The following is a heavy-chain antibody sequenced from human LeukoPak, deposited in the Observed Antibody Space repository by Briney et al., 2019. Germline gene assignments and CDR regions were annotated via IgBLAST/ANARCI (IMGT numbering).Heavy chain of an antibody. V-gene: IGHV3-7*03. J-gene: IGHJ6*02. CDR3: ARGPLYQVPYYEHYYGMDV. CDR2: IKQVGTEK. D-gene: IGHD3-3*01. Sequence: PGGSLRLSCAASGFTFSTYAMHWVRQAPGKGLEWVANIKQVGTEKYYVDSVKGRFTIPRDNAKNSLYLQMNSLRAEDTAVYYCARGPLYQVPYYEHYYGMDVWGQGTTVTVSS. CDR1: GFTFSTYA.